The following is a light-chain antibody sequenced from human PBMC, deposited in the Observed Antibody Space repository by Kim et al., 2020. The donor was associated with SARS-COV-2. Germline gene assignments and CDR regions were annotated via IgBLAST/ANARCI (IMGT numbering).Light chain of an antibody. V-gene: IGKV1-39*01. CDR2: TAS. J-gene: IGKJ2*01. CDR3: QQSYNTLYT. Sequence: DIQMTQSPPSLSASVGDRVTITCRASQSISSYLNWYQQKPGKAPKLLIYTASTLQSGVPSRFSGRGSGTDFTLTISSLQPEDFATYYCQQSYNTLYTFGQGTKLEI. CDR1: QSISSY.